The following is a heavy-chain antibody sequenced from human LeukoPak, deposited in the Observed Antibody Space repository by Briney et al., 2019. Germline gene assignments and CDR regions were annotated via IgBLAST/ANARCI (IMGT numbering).Heavy chain of an antibody. V-gene: IGHV3-30*04. Sequence: GGSLRLSCAASGFSFSVYEMHWVRQAPGKGLDWVAVIAYDGSDENYADSVKGRFTISRDNFKNTLYLQMNSLGPEDTAMYYCARDVMAVAGTLGFDCWGQGALVTVSS. CDR2: IAYDGSDE. CDR3: ARDVMAVAGTLGFDC. CDR1: GFSFSVYE. J-gene: IGHJ4*02. D-gene: IGHD6-19*01.